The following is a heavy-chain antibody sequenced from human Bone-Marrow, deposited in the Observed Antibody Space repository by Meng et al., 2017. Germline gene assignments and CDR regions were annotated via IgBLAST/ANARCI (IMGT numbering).Heavy chain of an antibody. CDR1: GYTFTSYA. Sequence: SVKVSCKASGYTFTSYAMSWVRQAPGQGLEWMGGIIPISGNTNYAQKFQGRVTFTTDASTSTAYLELSSLRSEDTGVYYCARDGITGTTLTYYYYGMDVWGQGTTVTVSS. CDR2: IIPISGNT. CDR3: ARDGITGTTLTYYYYGMDV. J-gene: IGHJ6*01. D-gene: IGHD1-1*01. V-gene: IGHV1-69*05.